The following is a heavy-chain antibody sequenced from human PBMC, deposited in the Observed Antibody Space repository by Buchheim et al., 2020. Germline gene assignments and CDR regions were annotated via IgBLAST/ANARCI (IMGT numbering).Heavy chain of an antibody. CDR1: GDSMERGGFY. CDR3: ARGTPRYYFDF. CDR2: MYNSGST. Sequence: QVQLQESGPGLEKPSQTLSLTCTVSGDSMERGGFYWNWIRQHPGMGLEFIGYMYNSGSTYFNPSLRSRVTISADTSKNQFSLKLSSVTAADTAVYFCARGTPRYYFDFWGQGTL. V-gene: IGHV4-31*03. D-gene: IGHD3-10*01. J-gene: IGHJ4*02.